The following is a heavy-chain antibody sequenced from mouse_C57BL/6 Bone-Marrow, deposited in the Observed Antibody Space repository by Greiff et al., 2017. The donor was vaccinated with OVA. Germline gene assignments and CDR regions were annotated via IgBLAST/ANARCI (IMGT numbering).Heavy chain of an antibody. V-gene: IGHV1-50*01. D-gene: IGHD2-4*01. Sequence: QVQLQQPGAELVKPGASVKLSCKASGYTFTSYWMQWVKQRPGQGLEWIGAIDPSDSYTNYNQKLQGKATLTVDTSSSTAYMQLSSLTSEDSAVYYCARLGDYDDGGYYCDYWGQGTTLTVSS. J-gene: IGHJ2*01. CDR1: GYTFTSYW. CDR3: ARLGDYDDGGYYCDY. CDR2: IDPSDSYT.